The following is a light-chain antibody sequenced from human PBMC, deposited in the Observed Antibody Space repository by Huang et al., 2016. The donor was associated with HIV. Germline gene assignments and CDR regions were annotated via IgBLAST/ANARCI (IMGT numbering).Light chain of an antibody. Sequence: EIVLTQSPATLSLSPGDRATLSCRASQSVSSYFAWYQQKPGQAPRLLIYATSNRATGVPARFSGSGSGTDFTRTISSLEPEDFANYYCQQRISWPPSYTFGQGTKVEI. CDR1: QSVSSY. CDR2: ATS. CDR3: QQRISWPPSYT. J-gene: IGKJ2*01. V-gene: IGKV3-11*01.